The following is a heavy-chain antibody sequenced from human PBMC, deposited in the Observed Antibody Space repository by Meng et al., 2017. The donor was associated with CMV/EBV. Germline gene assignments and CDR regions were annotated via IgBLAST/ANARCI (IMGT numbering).Heavy chain of an antibody. V-gene: IGHV4-39*07. D-gene: IGHD3-22*01. CDR1: GGSISSNSYY. CDR2: IYYSGST. CDR3: ARGVVTMIVVYDP. Sequence: QLPVQGSGQGLVKPSGTLSLTCTVSGGSISSNSYYWGWIRQPPGKGLEWIGSIYYSGSTYYNPSLKSRVTISVDTSKNQFSLKLSSVTAADTAVYYCARGVVTMIVVYDPWGQGTLVTVSS. J-gene: IGHJ5*02.